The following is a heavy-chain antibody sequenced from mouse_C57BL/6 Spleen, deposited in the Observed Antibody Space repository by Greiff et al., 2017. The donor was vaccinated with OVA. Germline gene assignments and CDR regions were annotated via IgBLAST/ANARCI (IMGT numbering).Heavy chain of an antibody. J-gene: IGHJ4*01. CDR2: IHPNSGST. Sequence: VQLKQPGAELVKPGASVKLSCKASGYTFTSYWMHWVKQRPGQGLEWIGMIHPNSGSTNYNEKFKSKATLTVDKSSSTAYMQLSSLTSEDSAVYYCARSYGSSYNYAMDYWGQGTSVTVSS. D-gene: IGHD1-1*01. V-gene: IGHV1-64*01. CDR1: GYTFTSYW. CDR3: ARSYGSSYNYAMDY.